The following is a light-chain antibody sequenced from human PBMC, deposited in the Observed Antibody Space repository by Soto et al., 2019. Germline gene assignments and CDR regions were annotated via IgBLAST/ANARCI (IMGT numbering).Light chain of an antibody. Sequence: QSALTQPASVSGSPGQSITIYCTGTSGDVGGYKFVSWYQQHPGKAPKLMIYEVSNRPSGVSNRFSGSKSGNTASLTISGLQAEDEADYYCSSYTSSRAYVFGIGTKLTVL. V-gene: IGLV2-14*01. CDR2: EVS. CDR3: SSYTSSRAYV. J-gene: IGLJ1*01. CDR1: SGDVGGYKF.